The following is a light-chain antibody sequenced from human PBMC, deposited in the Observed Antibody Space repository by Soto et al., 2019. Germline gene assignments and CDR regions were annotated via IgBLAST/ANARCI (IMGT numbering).Light chain of an antibody. CDR3: QQYGGSPIT. Sequence: EIVLTQFPGTLSLSPGGRATLSCRASQSVSRRLAWYQHRPGQSPRLLISGASMRASGVPVRFSGSGSGTDFTLTISRLEPEDFAVYYCQQYGGSPITFGLGKRLEIK. V-gene: IGKV3-20*01. CDR1: QSVSRR. CDR2: GAS. J-gene: IGKJ5*01.